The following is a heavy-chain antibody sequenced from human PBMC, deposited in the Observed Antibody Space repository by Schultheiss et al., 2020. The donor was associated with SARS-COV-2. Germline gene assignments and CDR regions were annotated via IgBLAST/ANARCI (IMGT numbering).Heavy chain of an antibody. D-gene: IGHD1/OR15-1a*01. CDR2: ISSSSSTI. CDR1: GFTFSSYS. CDR3: ARGNKGALYYGMDV. J-gene: IGHJ6*02. V-gene: IGHV3-48*01. Sequence: GGSLRLSCAASGFTFSSYSMNWVRQAPGKGLEWVSSISSSSSTIYYADSVKGRFTISRDNSKNTLYLQMNSLRAEDTAVYYCARGNKGALYYGMDVWGQGTTVTVSS.